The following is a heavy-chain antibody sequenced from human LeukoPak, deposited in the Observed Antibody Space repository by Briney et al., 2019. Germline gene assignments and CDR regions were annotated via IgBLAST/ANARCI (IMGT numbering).Heavy chain of an antibody. D-gene: IGHD6-25*01. Sequence: ASVTVSCQASGYTFTEYFIHGVPQAPGQGLEWMGWINPNSGGTNYAQKFQGRVTMTRDTSITTASMEVSRLRSDDTAVYYCARQSSGFFASDYWGQGTLVTVSS. CDR1: GYTFTEYF. CDR3: ARQSSGFFASDY. V-gene: IGHV1-2*02. J-gene: IGHJ4*02. CDR2: INPNSGGT.